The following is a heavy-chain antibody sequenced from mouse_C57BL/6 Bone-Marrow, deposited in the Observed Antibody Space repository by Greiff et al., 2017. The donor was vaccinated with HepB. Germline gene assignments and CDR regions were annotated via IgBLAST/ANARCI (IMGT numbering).Heavy chain of an antibody. J-gene: IGHJ2*01. Sequence: EVKLMESGAELVRPGASVKLSCTASGFNIKDDYMHWVKQRPEQGLEWIGWIDPENGDTEYASKFQGKATITADTSSNTAYLQLSSLTSEDTAVYYCTTTTVVATGRDYWGQGTTLTVSS. CDR2: IDPENGDT. CDR1: GFNIKDDY. D-gene: IGHD1-1*01. CDR3: TTTTVVATGRDY. V-gene: IGHV14-4*01.